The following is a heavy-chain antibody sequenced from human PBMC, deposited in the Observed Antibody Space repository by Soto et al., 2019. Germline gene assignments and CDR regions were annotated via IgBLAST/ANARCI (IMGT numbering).Heavy chain of an antibody. CDR2: ISAYNGNT. CDR1: GYTFTSYG. CDR3: ARDNWQLGNYYYYYVDV. D-gene: IGHD6-6*01. J-gene: IGHJ6*03. Sequence: QVQLVQSGAEVKKPGASVKDSCKASGYTFTSYGISWVRQAPGQGLEWMGWISAYNGNTNYAQKLQGRVPMTTDTSTSTGYTERRCLRSDDTAVYYCARDNWQLGNYYYYYVDVWGRGTTVTVSS. V-gene: IGHV1-18*01.